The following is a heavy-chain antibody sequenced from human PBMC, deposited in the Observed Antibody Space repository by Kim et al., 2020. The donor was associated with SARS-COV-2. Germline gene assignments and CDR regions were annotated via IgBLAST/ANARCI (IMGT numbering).Heavy chain of an antibody. CDR1: GFTFTNYW. CDR2: TKSDGSEK. CDR3: ARDPESSTFYDFWSGYYAIDH. V-gene: IGHV3-7*01. J-gene: IGHJ4*02. D-gene: IGHD3-3*01. Sequence: GGSLRLSCTASGFTFTNYWMTWVRQAPGKGLEWVATTKSDGSEKYYLDSVKGRFTITRDTAKNSLYLQMNSLRAEDTAIYYCARDPESSTFYDFWSGYYAIDHWGQGTLVTVSS.